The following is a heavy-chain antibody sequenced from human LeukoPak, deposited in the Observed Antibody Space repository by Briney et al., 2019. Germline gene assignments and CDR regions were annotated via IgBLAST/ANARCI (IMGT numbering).Heavy chain of an antibody. CDR2: MNPNSGNT. V-gene: IGHV1-8*01. CDR3: ARARRYCSGGRSYYYYMDV. D-gene: IGHD2-15*01. Sequence: ASVKVSCKASGYTFTSYDINWVRQATGQGLEWMGWMNPNSGNTGYAQKFQGRVTMTRNTSISTAYMELSSLRSEDTAVYYCARARRYCSGGRSYYYYMDVWGKGTTATVSS. J-gene: IGHJ6*03. CDR1: GYTFTSYD.